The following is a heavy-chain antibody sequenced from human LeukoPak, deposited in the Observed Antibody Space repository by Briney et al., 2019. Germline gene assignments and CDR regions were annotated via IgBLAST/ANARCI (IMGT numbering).Heavy chain of an antibody. Sequence: PSETPSLTCTVSGGSVSSGSYYWSWIRQPAGKGLEWIGRIYTCGSTNYNPSLKSRVTISVDTSKNQFSLKLSSVTAADTAVYYCARTALRGYFDYWGQGTLVTVSS. J-gene: IGHJ4*02. V-gene: IGHV4-61*02. CDR1: GGSVSSGSYY. CDR2: IYTCGST. CDR3: ARTALRGYFDY. D-gene: IGHD5/OR15-5a*01.